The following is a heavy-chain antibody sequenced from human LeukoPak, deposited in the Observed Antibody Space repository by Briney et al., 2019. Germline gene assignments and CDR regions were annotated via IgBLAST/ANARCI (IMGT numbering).Heavy chain of an antibody. V-gene: IGHV1-8*01. CDR2: MNPNSGNT. CDR1: GYTFTSHD. J-gene: IGHJ4*02. Sequence: ASVTVSCKASGYTFTSHDINWVRQATGQGLEWMGWMNPNSGNTGYAQKFQGRVTMTRNTSISTAYMELSSLRSEDTAVYYCAREPTMVRGVMKDYWGQGTLVTVSS. D-gene: IGHD3-10*01. CDR3: AREPTMVRGVMKDY.